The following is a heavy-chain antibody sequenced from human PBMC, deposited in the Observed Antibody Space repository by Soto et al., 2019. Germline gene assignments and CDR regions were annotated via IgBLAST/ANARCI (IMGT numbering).Heavy chain of an antibody. V-gene: IGHV4-30-4*01. CDR3: ARVMAEMKNWLDP. J-gene: IGHJ5*02. CDR2: IYHTGTT. D-gene: IGHD6-19*01. Sequence: PSETLCVTCSFSVGSISSIDYFWSWIRQPPGKGLEWIGFIYHTGTTYYNPSLRSRVTISIDTSKSQFSMKLNSVTAADTAVYYCARVMAEMKNWLDPWGQGTLVTVSS. CDR1: VGSISSIDYF.